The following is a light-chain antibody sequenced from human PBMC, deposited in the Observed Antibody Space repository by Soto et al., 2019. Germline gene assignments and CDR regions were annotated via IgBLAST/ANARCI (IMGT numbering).Light chain of an antibody. J-gene: IGKJ1*01. V-gene: IGKV1-5*02. CDR1: QSISSW. CDR2: DAS. Sequence: DIQMTQSPSTPSGSVGDRVTIICRASQSISSWLAWYQQKPGKAPKLLIYDASSLESGVPSRFSGSGSGTEFTLTISSLQPDDFATYYCQQYNSWTFGQGTKVDIK. CDR3: QQYNSWT.